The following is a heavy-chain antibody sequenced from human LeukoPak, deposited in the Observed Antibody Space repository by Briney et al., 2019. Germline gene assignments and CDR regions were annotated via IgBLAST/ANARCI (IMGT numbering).Heavy chain of an antibody. J-gene: IGHJ4*02. CDR3: ARRSITMVRGVLSAPFDY. CDR1: GGSFSGYY. D-gene: IGHD3-10*01. Sequence: SETLSLTCAVYGGSFSGYYWSWIRQPPGKGLEWIGEINHSGSTNYNPSLKSRVTISVDTSKNQFSLKLSSVTAADTAVYYCARRSITMVRGVLSAPFDYWGQGTLVTVSS. CDR2: INHSGST. V-gene: IGHV4-34*01.